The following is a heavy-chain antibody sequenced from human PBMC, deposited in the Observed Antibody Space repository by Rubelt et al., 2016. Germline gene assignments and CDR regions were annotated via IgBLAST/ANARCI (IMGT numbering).Heavy chain of an antibody. CDR2: IYSGGKT. V-gene: IGHV3-53*01. J-gene: IGHJ4*02. CDR1: GFTFGSYG. Sequence: SRGTLVQPGGSLRLSCAASGFTFGSYGMSWVRQAPGKGLEWVSVIYSGGKTYYGDPVKGRFTISRDDSKNTVYLQMDSLRAEETAVYYCARAPHYGPPLYYFDFWGQGTLVTVSS. CDR3: ARAPHYGPPLYYFDF. D-gene: IGHD3-10*01.